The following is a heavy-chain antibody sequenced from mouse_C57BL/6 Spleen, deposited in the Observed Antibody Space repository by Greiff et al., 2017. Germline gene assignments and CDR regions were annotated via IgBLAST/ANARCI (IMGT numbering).Heavy chain of an antibody. J-gene: IGHJ2*01. V-gene: IGHV1-15*01. Sequence: QVQLQQPGAELVRPGASVTLSCKASGYTFTDYEMHWVKQTPVPGLEWIGAIDPETGGTAYNQKFKGKAILTADKSSSTAYMDLRSLTSEDSAVYYCTRVYGSSPFDYWGQGTTLTVSS. CDR2: IDPETGGT. CDR1: GYTFTDYE. D-gene: IGHD1-1*01. CDR3: TRVYGSSPFDY.